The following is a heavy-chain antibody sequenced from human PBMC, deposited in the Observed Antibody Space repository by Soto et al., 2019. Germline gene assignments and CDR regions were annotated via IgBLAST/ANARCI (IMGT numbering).Heavy chain of an antibody. CDR2: ISYDGSNK. CDR3: VKDLHSSGWAAYNFDY. Sequence: QVQLVESGGGVVQPGRSLRLSCAASGFTFSNYGMHWVRQAPGKGLEWVALISYDGSNKYYTDSVKGRFTISRDNTKNTLFLQMNSLRAEDSAVYYCVKDLHSSGWAAYNFDYWGQGTLVTVSS. D-gene: IGHD6-25*01. CDR1: GFTFSNYG. V-gene: IGHV3-30*18. J-gene: IGHJ4*02.